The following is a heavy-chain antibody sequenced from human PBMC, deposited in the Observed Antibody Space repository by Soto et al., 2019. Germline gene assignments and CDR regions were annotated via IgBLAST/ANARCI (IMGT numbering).Heavy chain of an antibody. Sequence: QVQLVQSGAEVRQPASSVKVSCKTSGGTFSSYAISWVRQAPGQGLEWMGGIVPIVGTTTYAQKFQGRVTITADEATSTAYMQLSRLRSDDTAVYYCVRVVAIPGYPDHLGQGTLVTVAS. D-gene: IGHD5-12*01. CDR1: GGTFSSYA. V-gene: IGHV1-69*12. J-gene: IGHJ4*02. CDR3: VRVVAIPGYPDH. CDR2: IVPIVGTT.